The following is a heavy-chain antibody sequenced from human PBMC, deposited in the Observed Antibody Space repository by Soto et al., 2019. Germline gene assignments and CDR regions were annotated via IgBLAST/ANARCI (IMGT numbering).Heavy chain of an antibody. CDR3: ARGTVRGVNNLYYYGMDF. Sequence: QVQLVQSGAEVKKPGSSVKVSCKASGGTFSSYAISWVRQAPGQGLEWMGGIIPIFGTANYAQKFQGRVTITEDESTSTAYMELSSLRSEDTAVYYWARGTVRGVNNLYYYGMDFWGQGTTVTVSS. CDR1: GGTFSSYA. D-gene: IGHD3-10*01. J-gene: IGHJ6*02. CDR2: IIPIFGTA. V-gene: IGHV1-69*01.